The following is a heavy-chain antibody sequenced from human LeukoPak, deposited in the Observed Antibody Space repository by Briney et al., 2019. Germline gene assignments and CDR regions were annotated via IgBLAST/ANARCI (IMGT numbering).Heavy chain of an antibody. CDR2: ISGSGGET. CDR3: AKGIAAAAGLDYYYGMDV. Sequence: GGSLRLSCAASGFTFSSYVVSWVRQAPGKGLEWVSVISGSGGETNYADSVKGRFTISRDNSKNTLYLQMNSLRAEDTAVYYCAKGIAAAAGLDYYYGMDVWGQGTTVTVSS. J-gene: IGHJ6*02. V-gene: IGHV3-23*01. CDR1: GFTFSSYV. D-gene: IGHD6-13*01.